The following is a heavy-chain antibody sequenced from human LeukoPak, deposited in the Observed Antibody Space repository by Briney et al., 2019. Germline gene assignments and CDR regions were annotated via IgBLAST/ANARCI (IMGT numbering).Heavy chain of an antibody. V-gene: IGHV1-8*01. CDR1: GYTFTSYD. CDR3: AREEGYRSSGWFYFDY. CDR2: MNPNSGNT. D-gene: IGHD6-19*01. Sequence: ASVKVSCKASGYTFTSYDINWVRQATGQGLEWMGWMNPNSGNTGYAQKFQGRVTMTRNTSISTAYMELSSLRSEDTAVYYCAREEGYRSSGWFYFDYWGQGTLVTVSS. J-gene: IGHJ4*02.